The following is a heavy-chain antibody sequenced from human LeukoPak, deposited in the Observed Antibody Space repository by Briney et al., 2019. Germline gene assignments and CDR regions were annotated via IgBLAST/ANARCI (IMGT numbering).Heavy chain of an antibody. V-gene: IGHV4-4*02. CDR3: AREDSSGYIFDY. CDR2: IYHSGGT. J-gene: IGHJ4*02. Sequence: SGTLSLTCSVSAGSISSSNWSWVRQPPGKELEWIGEIYHSGGTNYNPSLKSRVTISVDKSNNQFSLKLSSVTAADTAVYYCAREDSSGYIFDYWGQGILVTVSS. D-gene: IGHD3-22*01. CDR1: AGSISSSNW.